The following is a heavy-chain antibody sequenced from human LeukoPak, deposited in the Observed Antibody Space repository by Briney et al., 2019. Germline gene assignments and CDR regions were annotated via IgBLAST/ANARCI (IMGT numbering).Heavy chain of an antibody. CDR2: IYYSGST. CDR1: GGSISGYY. Sequence: SETLCVTCAVPGGSISGYYSSWIRQPPGKRVEWIGYIYYSGSTNYNPSLKSRVTISVGTSKNQFSLNLRSVTAADTAVYYCARGPKSAFSFDYWGQGTLVTVSS. D-gene: IGHD2/OR15-2a*01. V-gene: IGHV4-59*01. J-gene: IGHJ4*02. CDR3: ARGPKSAFSFDY.